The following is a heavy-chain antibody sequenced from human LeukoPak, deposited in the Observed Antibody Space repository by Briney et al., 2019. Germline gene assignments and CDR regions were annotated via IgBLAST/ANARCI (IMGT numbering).Heavy chain of an antibody. Sequence: GASVKVSCKASGYTYTTYYMHWVRQAPGRGLEWMGTINPTAGNTNYAQKFQGRVTLTRDMSTSTVYMELTSLRSEDTAVYYCASMYFDRSAYFDFWGQGTLVTVSS. CDR3: ASMYFDRSAYFDF. CDR2: INPTAGNT. D-gene: IGHD3-22*01. V-gene: IGHV1-46*01. J-gene: IGHJ4*02. CDR1: GYTYTTYY.